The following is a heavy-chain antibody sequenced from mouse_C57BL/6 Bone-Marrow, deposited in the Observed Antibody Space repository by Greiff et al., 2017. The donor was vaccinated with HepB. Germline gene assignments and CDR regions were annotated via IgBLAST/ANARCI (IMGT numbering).Heavy chain of an antibody. J-gene: IGHJ4*01. CDR2: IYPGSGST. D-gene: IGHD2-5*01. CDR3: AREGSNYDYYAMDY. Sequence: QVQLQQPGAELVKPGASVKMSCKASGYTFTSYWITWVKQRPGQGLEWIGDIYPGSGSTNYNEKFKSKATLTVDTSSSTAYMQLSSLTSEDSAVYYCAREGSNYDYYAMDYWGQGTSVTGSS. CDR1: GYTFTSYW. V-gene: IGHV1-55*01.